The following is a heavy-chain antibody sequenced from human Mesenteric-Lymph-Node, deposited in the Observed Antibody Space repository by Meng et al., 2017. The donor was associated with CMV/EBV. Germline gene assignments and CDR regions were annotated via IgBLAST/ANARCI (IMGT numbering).Heavy chain of an antibody. CDR1: GFIFSHYE. V-gene: IGHV3-48*03. Sequence: GESLKISCAGSGFIFSHYEMNWVRLAPGKGLEWLSYISVAGGTIHYADSVKGRFTASRDNAKNLLYLQLDSPRAGDTAVYYCASGGNSGYYYFDYWGQGTLVTVSS. J-gene: IGHJ4*02. D-gene: IGHD3-3*01. CDR3: ASGGNSGYYYFDY. CDR2: ISVAGGTI.